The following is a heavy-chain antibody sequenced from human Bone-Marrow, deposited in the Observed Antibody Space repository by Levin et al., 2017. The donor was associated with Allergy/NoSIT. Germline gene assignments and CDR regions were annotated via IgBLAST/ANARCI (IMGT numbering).Heavy chain of an antibody. CDR3: ARGHGGNFWSEYNAGTDEEYGQH. D-gene: IGHD3-3*01. J-gene: IGHJ1*01. Sequence: GGSLRLSCAASGFTFSTYAMHWVRQAPDKGLDWVAFISNDGTNNNYADSVKGRFTISRDNSNNTPYLQMNSLSAEDTDVYCCARGHGGNFWSEYNAGTDEEYGQHWGQGTLVTVSS. CDR1: GFTFSTYA. CDR2: ISNDGTNN. V-gene: IGHV3-30*04.